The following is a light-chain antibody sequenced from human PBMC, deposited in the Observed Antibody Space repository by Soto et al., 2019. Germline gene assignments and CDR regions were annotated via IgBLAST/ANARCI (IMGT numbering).Light chain of an antibody. CDR2: EDN. J-gene: IGLJ2*01. Sequence: NFMLTQPHSVSESPGRTVTISCTRSGGSIASGLVQWYQVRPGSGPTTVISEDNQRPSGVPDRFSGSKSGNTASLTVSGLQAEDEADYYCSSYAGSTLLFGGGTKVTVL. CDR1: GGSIASGL. CDR3: SSYAGSTLL. V-gene: IGLV6-57*04.